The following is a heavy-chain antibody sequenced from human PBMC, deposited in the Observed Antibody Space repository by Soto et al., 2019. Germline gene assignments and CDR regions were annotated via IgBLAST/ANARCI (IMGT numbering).Heavy chain of an antibody. CDR1: GGSINSGAYH. J-gene: IGHJ5*02. CDR3: ARMSATGTRWFDP. D-gene: IGHD1-1*01. CDR2: ISYRGTT. Sequence: QVQLQESGPRLVKPSQDLSLTCTVSGGSINSGAYHWSWVRQHPGKGLEWIGAISYRGTTYSNPSLHNRKTMSVDQSKTQLSLKLSSVTAADTAVYYCARMSATGTRWFDPWGPGTLVTVSS. V-gene: IGHV4-31*03.